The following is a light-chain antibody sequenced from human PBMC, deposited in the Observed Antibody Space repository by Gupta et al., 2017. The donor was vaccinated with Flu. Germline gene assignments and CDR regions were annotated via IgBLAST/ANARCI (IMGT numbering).Light chain of an antibody. CDR3: QVWDSDTYYV. CDR1: NIRSKN. CDR2: RDS. J-gene: IGLJ1*01. V-gene: IGLV3-9*01. Sequence: SYELRHTLSVSVCLGQTARITCGGNNIRSKNVHRYQQKPGPVTVLFLYRDSNRRSGIPEPSSGSDSGTTATLTISRVQSGAEADYYCQVWDSDTYYVFGTGTKVTVL.